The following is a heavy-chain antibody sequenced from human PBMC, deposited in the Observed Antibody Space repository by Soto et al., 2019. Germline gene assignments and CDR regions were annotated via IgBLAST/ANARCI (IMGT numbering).Heavy chain of an antibody. CDR2: IYYSGST. D-gene: IGHD6-19*01. Sequence: SETLSLTCTVSGGSISSYYWSWIRQPPGKGLEWIGYIYYSGSTNYNPSLKSRVTISVDTSQNQFSLKLSSVTAADTAVYYCARVPPTHIAVAGTSRPYYFDYLSQGTLVTVSS. CDR1: GGSISSYY. V-gene: IGHV4-59*01. J-gene: IGHJ4*02. CDR3: ARVPPTHIAVAGTSRPYYFDY.